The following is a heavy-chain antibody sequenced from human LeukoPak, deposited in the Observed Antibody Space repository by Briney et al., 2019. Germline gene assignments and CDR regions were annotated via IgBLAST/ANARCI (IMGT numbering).Heavy chain of an antibody. D-gene: IGHD6-19*01. CDR1: GYTFISYY. CDR2: INPSGGST. Sequence: ASVKVSCKASGYTFISYYMHWVRQPPGQGLEWMGIINPSGGSTSYAQKFQGRVTMTRDTSTSTVYMEVSSLRSEDTAVYYCARVSPLRAVAGSFDYWGEGTPVTVSS. V-gene: IGHV1-46*01. CDR3: ARVSPLRAVAGSFDY. J-gene: IGHJ4*02.